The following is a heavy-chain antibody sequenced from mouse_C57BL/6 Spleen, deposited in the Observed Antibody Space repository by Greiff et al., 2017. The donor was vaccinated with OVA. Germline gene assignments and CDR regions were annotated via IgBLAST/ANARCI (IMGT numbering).Heavy chain of an antibody. D-gene: IGHD1-1*01. CDR1: GYTFTSYW. CDR2: IYPGNSDT. V-gene: IGHV1-5*01. CDR3: TRWFYGSSLYYFDY. J-gene: IGHJ2*01. Sequence: VQLQQSGTVLARPGASVKMSCKTSGYTFTSYWMHWVKQRPGQGLEWIGAIYPGNSDTSSNQKFKGKAKLTAVTSASTAYMELSSLTNEDSAVYYCTRWFYGSSLYYFDYWGQGTTLTVSS.